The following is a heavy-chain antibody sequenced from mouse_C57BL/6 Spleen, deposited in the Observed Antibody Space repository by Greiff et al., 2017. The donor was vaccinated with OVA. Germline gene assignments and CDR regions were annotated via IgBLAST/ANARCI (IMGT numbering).Heavy chain of an antibody. V-gene: IGHV1-53*01. CDR3: ARWWGYYYAMDY. CDR1: GYTFTSYW. CDR2: INPSNGGT. J-gene: IGHJ4*01. D-gene: IGHD1-1*02. Sequence: QVHVKQPGTELVKPGASVKLSCKASGYTFTSYWMHWVKQRPGQGLEWIGNINPSNGGTNYNEKFKSKATLTVDKSSSTAYMQLSSLTSEDSAVYYCARWWGYYYAMDYWGQGTSVTVSS.